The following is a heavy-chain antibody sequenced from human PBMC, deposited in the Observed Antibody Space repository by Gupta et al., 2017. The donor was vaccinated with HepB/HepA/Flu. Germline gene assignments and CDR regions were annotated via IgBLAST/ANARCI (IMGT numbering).Heavy chain of an antibody. D-gene: IGHD6-19*01. Sequence: QVQLQQWGAGLLKPSETLSLTCAVYGGSFSGYYWSWIRQPPGKGLEWIGEINHSGSTNYNPSLKSRVTISVDTSKNQFSLKLSSVTAAETAVYYCATPRTDSSGWYYYFDYWGQGTLVTVSS. CDR2: INHSGST. CDR1: GGSFSGYY. J-gene: IGHJ4*02. CDR3: ATPRTDSSGWYYYFDY. V-gene: IGHV4-34*01.